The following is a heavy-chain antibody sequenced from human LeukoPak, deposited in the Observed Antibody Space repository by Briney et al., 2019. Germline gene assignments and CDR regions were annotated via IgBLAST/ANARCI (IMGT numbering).Heavy chain of an antibody. D-gene: IGHD3-16*02. CDR1: GGSFSGYY. CDR3: ARGAGHYDYVWGSYRPRPFDY. CDR2: INHSGST. J-gene: IGHJ4*02. V-gene: IGHV4-34*01. Sequence: SSETLSLTCAVYGGSFSGYYWSWIRQPPGKGLEWIGEINHSGSTNYNPSLKSRVTISVDTSKNQFSLKLSSVTAADTAVYYCARGAGHYDYVWGSYRPRPFDYWGKGTLVTVSS.